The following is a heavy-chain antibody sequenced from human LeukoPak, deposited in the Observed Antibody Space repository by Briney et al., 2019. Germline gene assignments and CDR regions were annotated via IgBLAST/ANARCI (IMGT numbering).Heavy chain of an antibody. Sequence: SETLSLTCTVSGGSISSSSYYWGWIRQPPGKGLEWIGSIYYSGSTYYNPSLKSRVTISVDTSKNQFSLKLSSVTAADTAVYYCARSPYSSSWWNSYYYYYMDVWGKGTTVTVSS. CDR3: ARSPYSSSWWNSYYYYYMDV. CDR1: GGSISSSSYY. J-gene: IGHJ6*03. CDR2: IYYSGST. D-gene: IGHD6-13*01. V-gene: IGHV4-39*07.